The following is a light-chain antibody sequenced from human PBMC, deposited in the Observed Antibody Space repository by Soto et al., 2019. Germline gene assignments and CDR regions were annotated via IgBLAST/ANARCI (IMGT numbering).Light chain of an antibody. CDR2: GAS. CDR1: QSVSSN. J-gene: IGKJ1*01. Sequence: EIVMTQSPATLSVSLGERATLSCRASQSVSSNLAWYQQKPGQAPRLLISGASTRATGIPARFSGSGSETEFTLTISSLQSEDFAVYYCQQYNNWWTFGQGTKVEIK. V-gene: IGKV3-15*01. CDR3: QQYNNWWT.